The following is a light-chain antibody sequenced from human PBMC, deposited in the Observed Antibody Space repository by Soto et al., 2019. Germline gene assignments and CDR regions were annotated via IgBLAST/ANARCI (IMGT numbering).Light chain of an antibody. CDR2: EVS. Sequence: QAVVTQPPSASGSPGQSVTISCTGTSSDVGGYNYVSWYQHHPGKAPKLMIFEVSQRPSGVPDRFSGSKSGNTASLTVSGLQAEDEGDYYCSSYGGSNNFVILGGGTKLTVL. CDR3: SSYGGSNNFVI. J-gene: IGLJ2*01. V-gene: IGLV2-8*01. CDR1: SSDVGGYNY.